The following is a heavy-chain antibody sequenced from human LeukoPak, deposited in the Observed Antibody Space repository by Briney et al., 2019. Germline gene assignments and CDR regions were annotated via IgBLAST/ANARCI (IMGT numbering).Heavy chain of an antibody. CDR3: ARLRTAAGKFDY. CDR1: GGSISSYY. CDR2: IYYSGST. Sequence: PSETLSLTRPVSGGSISSYYCSWIRQPPGKGLEWIGYIYYSGSTNYNPSLKSRVTISVDTSKNQFSLKLSSVTAPDTAVYYCARLRTAAGKFDYWGQGTLVTVSS. J-gene: IGHJ4*02. D-gene: IGHD6-13*01. V-gene: IGHV4-59*08.